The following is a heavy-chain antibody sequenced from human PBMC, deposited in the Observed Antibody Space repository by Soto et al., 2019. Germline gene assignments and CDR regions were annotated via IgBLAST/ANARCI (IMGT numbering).Heavy chain of an antibody. CDR2: IKEDGSEK. CDR3: AQNNRYCSSTNCFVFDY. V-gene: IGHV3-7*01. CDR1: GFTFSGYW. J-gene: IGHJ4*02. Sequence: EVQLVESGGGLVQPGGSLRLSCAASGFTFSGYWMSWVRQAPGKGLEWVANIKEDGSEKYYVDSVKGRFTISRDNAKNSLYLLMNSLTAEDTAVYYCAQNNRYCSSTNCFVFDYWGQGTLVTVSS. D-gene: IGHD2-2*01.